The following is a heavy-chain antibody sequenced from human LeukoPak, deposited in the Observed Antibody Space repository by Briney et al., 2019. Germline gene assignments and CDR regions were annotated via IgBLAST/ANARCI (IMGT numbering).Heavy chain of an antibody. J-gene: IGHJ3*01. CDR3: AGDAGWTFGV. Sequence: PGGSLRLSCAASGFTSSSYWMSWFRQAPGKGLEGVAIIKQDGSEKYYVDSVKGRFTVSRDNAKNSLYLQMGSLRVDDTAVYYCAGDAGWTFGVWGQGTMVTVSS. CDR1: GFTSSSYW. V-gene: IGHV3-7*01. CDR2: IKQDGSEK. D-gene: IGHD1-14*01.